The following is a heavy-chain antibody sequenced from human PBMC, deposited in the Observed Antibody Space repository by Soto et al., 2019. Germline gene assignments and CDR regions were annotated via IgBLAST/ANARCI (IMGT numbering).Heavy chain of an antibody. Sequence: PWETLSLTCAVYGGSFSGYYWSWIRQPPGKGLEWIGEINHSGSTNYNPSLKSRVTISVDTSKNQFSLKLSSVTAADTAVYYCARNKGYCSSTSCYNRNWFDPWGQGTLVTVSS. V-gene: IGHV4-34*01. CDR2: INHSGST. J-gene: IGHJ5*02. CDR1: GGSFSGYY. D-gene: IGHD2-2*02. CDR3: ARNKGYCSSTSCYNRNWFDP.